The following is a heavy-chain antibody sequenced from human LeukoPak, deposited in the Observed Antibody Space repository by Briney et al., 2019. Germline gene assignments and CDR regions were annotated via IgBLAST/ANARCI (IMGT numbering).Heavy chain of an antibody. V-gene: IGHV4-61*01. CDR2: IYYSGST. Sequence: PSETLSLTCTVSGGSVSSGSYYWSWIRQPPGKGLEWIGYIYYSGSTNYNPSLKSRVTISVDTSKNQFSLKLSSVTAADTAVYYCARSPTYCSSTSCYWGLDEPYYFDYWGQGTLVTVSS. CDR3: ARSPTYCSSTSCYWGLDEPYYFDY. J-gene: IGHJ4*02. CDR1: GGSVSSGSYY. D-gene: IGHD2-2*01.